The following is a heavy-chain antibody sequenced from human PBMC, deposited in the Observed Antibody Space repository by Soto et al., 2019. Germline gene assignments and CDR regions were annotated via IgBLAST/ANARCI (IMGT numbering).Heavy chain of an antibody. CDR2: ISGSGGST. CDR1: GFIFSSYA. J-gene: IGHJ3*02. D-gene: IGHD3-16*01. CDR3: STDNPAMINDGFDI. Sequence: PGGSLRLSCAASGFIFSSYAMSWFRQAPGKGLEWVSAISGSGGSTYYADSVKGRFTISRDNSKNTLYLQMNSLRAEDTAVYYWSTDNPAMINDGFDIWGQGAMVTVSS. V-gene: IGHV3-23*01.